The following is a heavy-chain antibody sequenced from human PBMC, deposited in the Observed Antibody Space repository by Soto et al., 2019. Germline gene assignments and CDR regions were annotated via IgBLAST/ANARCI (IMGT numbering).Heavy chain of an antibody. CDR2: IIPIFATA. Sequence: SVKVSCKASGGTFSSYAISWVRPAPGQGLEWMVGIIPIFATANYPQKFQGRVTITADESTSTAYMELSSLRSEDTAVYYCASPNRGGDCYSRYYGMDVWGQGTTVTLSS. D-gene: IGHD2-21*02. CDR1: GGTFSSYA. V-gene: IGHV1-69*13. J-gene: IGHJ6*02. CDR3: ASPNRGGDCYSRYYGMDV.